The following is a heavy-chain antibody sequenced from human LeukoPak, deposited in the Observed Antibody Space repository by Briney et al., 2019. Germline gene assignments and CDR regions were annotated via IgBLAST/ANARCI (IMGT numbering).Heavy chain of an antibody. D-gene: IGHD3-10*01. V-gene: IGHV4-39*02. J-gene: IGHJ6*02. Sequence: SETLSLTCTVSGGSISSSSYYWGWIRQPPGKGLEWIGSIYYSGSTYYNPSLKSRVTISVDTSKNQFSLKLSSVTAADTAVYYCAKDLLRITMVRGGNDKPRMDVWGQGTTVTVSS. CDR2: IYYSGST. CDR1: GGSISSSSYY. CDR3: AKDLLRITMVRGGNDKPRMDV.